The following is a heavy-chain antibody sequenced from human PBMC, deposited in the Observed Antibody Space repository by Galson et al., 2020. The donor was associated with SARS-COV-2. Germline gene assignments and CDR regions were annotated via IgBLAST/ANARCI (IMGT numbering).Heavy chain of an antibody. CDR3: ARWFGDYYYGMDV. D-gene: IGHD3-10*01. V-gene: IGHV3-74*01. Sequence: SCAASGFTFSGYWMHWVRQAPGKGLVWVSRIISDGSSTSYADSVKGRFTISRDNAKNTLYLQMNSLRAEDTAVYYCARWFGDYYYGMDVWGQGTAVTVSS. CDR2: IISDGSST. CDR1: GFTFSGYW. J-gene: IGHJ6*02.